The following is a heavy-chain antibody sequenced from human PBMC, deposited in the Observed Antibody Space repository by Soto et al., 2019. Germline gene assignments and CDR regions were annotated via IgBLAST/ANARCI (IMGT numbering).Heavy chain of an antibody. Sequence: ASVKVSCKQSGYLYTDYFIHCERQPTGQGLEWMGIISLYHHSTSYAQKFQVRLTVTGDTPTETVYKKLSXLTSDDTAIYWCPREFYSCGGACSYYMDYGGQG. CDR3: PREFYSCGGACSYYMDY. J-gene: IGHJ4*02. CDR1: GYLYTDYF. V-gene: IGHV1-46*01. D-gene: IGHD2-21*02. CDR2: ISLYHHST.